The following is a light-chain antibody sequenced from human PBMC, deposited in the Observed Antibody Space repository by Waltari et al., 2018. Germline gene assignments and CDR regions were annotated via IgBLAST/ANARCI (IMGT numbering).Light chain of an antibody. CDR2: SDN. CDR1: IPNIGTIS. CDR3: AAWDVSLNGLV. V-gene: IGLV1-44*01. Sequence: QSVLTHPPSASGTPGQRVTISCSGSIPNIGTISVTWYQHLPGTAPKLLIYSDNQRPSGVPNRFSGSKSGASASLAISGLQSEDEADYYCAAWDVSLNGLVFGGGTKLTVL. J-gene: IGLJ2*01.